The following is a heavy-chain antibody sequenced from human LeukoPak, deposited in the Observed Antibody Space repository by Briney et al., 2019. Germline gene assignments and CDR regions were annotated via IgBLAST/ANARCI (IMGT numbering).Heavy chain of an antibody. Sequence: GASVKVSCKASGYTFTSYGISWVRQAPGQGLEWMGRISAYNGNTNYAQKFQGRVTMTTDTSTNTAYMELRSLRSDDTAVYYCASLYCSGGSCYRYYFDYWGQGTLVTVSS. CDR1: GYTFTSYG. V-gene: IGHV1-18*01. J-gene: IGHJ4*02. CDR3: ASLYCSGGSCYRYYFDY. D-gene: IGHD2-15*01. CDR2: ISAYNGNT.